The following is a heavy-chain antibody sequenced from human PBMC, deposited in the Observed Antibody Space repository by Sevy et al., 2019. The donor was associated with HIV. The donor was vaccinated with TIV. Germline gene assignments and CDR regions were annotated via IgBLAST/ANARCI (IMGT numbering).Heavy chain of an antibody. CDR3: AKDMGFTGTFPFDL. J-gene: IGHJ5*02. V-gene: IGHV3-43D*04. CDR2: ITWDGGNT. Sequence: GGSLRLSCTASGFTFGDSPMHWVRQAPGKGLEWLSLITWDGGNTYYSDSVKGRFTVSRDNNKNSMYLHMNSLRAEDTAIYYCAKDMGFTGTFPFDLWGQGTLVTVSS. D-gene: IGHD1-1*01. CDR1: GFTFGDSP.